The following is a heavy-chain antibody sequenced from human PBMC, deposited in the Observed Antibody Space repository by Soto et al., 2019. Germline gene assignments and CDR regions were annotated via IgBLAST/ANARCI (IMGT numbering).Heavy chain of an antibody. CDR3: ARDSRPYSNYYPLDD. J-gene: IGHJ4*02. Sequence: GGSLRLSCAASGFTFSSYGMHWVRQAPGKGLEWVAVIWYDGSNKYYADSVKGRFTISRDNSKNTLYLQMNSLRAEDTAVYYCARDSRPYSNYYPLDDSGQGTLVTVSS. V-gene: IGHV3-33*01. D-gene: IGHD4-4*01. CDR2: IWYDGSNK. CDR1: GFTFSSYG.